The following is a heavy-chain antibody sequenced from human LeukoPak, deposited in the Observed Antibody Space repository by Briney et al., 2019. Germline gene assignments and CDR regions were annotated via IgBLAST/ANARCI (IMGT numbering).Heavy chain of an antibody. D-gene: IGHD3-10*01. CDR2: IYSGGST. Sequence: PGGSLRLSCAASGFTVSSNYMSWVRQAPGKGLEWVSVIYSGGSTYYADSVKGRFTISRHISQNTLYLQMNSLRAEDTAVYYCARGARGMVRGVPLFDYWGQGTLVTVSS. CDR3: ARGARGMVRGVPLFDY. V-gene: IGHV3-53*04. CDR1: GFTVSSNY. J-gene: IGHJ4*02.